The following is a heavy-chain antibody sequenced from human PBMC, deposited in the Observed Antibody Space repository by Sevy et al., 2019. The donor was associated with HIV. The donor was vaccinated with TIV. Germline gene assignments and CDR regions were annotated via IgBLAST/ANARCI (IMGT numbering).Heavy chain of an antibody. CDR2: ISYDGSNK. CDR3: ARDIAAAAGRESAFDI. J-gene: IGHJ3*02. D-gene: IGHD6-13*01. V-gene: IGHV3-30-3*01. Sequence: GGSLRLSCAASGFTCSSYAMHWVRQAPGKGLEWVAVISYDGSNKYYADSVKGRFTISRDNSKNTLYLQMNSLRAEDTAVYYCARDIAAAAGRESAFDIWGQGTMVTVSS. CDR1: GFTCSSYA.